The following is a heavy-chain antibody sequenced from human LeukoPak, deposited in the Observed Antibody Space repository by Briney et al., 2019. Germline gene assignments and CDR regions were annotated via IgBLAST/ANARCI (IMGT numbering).Heavy chain of an antibody. V-gene: IGHV1-2*02. CDR1: GYTFTGYY. D-gene: IGHD4-23*01. J-gene: IGHJ4*02. CDR2: INPNSGGT. Sequence: ASVKVSCKASGYTFTGYYMHWVRQAPGKGLEWMGWINPNSGGTNYAQKFQGRVTMTRDTSISTASMELSRLRSDDTAVYYCARALYGGGGFDYWGQGTLVTVSS. CDR3: ARALYGGGGFDY.